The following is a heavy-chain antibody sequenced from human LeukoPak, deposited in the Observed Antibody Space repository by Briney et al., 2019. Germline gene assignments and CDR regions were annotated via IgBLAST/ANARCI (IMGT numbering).Heavy chain of an antibody. CDR3: ARGGSSWYADY. Sequence: PSETLSLTCSVSGASISTYYWSWIRQPPEKGLEWIGYIHYSGSTSYNPSLKSRVTMSVDTSNDQFSLKVSSVTAADTAVYYCARGGSSWYADYWGQGTLVTVSP. D-gene: IGHD6-13*01. V-gene: IGHV4-59*01. CDR2: IHYSGST. J-gene: IGHJ4*02. CDR1: GASISTYY.